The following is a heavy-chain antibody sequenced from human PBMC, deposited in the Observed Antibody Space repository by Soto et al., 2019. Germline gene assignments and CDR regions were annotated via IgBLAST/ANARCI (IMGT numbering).Heavy chain of an antibody. CDR1: GFTFSNAW. Sequence: EVQLVESGGGLVKPGGSLRLSCAASGFTFSNAWMSWVRQAPGKGLEWVGRIKSKTDGGTTDYAAPVKGRFTISRDDSKNTLYLQMNSLKTEDTAMYYCTTDHQGAATITVPDYWGQGTLVTVSS. CDR2: IKSKTDGGTT. V-gene: IGHV3-15*01. D-gene: IGHD5-12*01. J-gene: IGHJ4*02. CDR3: TTDHQGAATITVPDY.